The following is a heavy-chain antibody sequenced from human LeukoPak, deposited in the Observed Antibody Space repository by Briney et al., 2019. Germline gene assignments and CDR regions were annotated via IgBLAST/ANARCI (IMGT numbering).Heavy chain of an antibody. V-gene: IGHV4-61*05. CDR3: ARNSGSYYGHLDY. CDR2: IYYSGST. Sequence: ETLSLTCTVPGGSISSSSYYWGWIRQPPGRGLEWIGYIYYSGSTNYNPSLKSRVTISVDTSKNQFSLKLSSVTAADTAVYYCARNSGSYYGHLDYWGQGTLVTVSS. CDR1: GGSISSSSYY. D-gene: IGHD1-26*01. J-gene: IGHJ4*02.